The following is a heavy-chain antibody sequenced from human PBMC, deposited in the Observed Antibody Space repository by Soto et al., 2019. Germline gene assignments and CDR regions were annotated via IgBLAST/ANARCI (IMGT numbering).Heavy chain of an antibody. Sequence: GASVKVSCKASGYTFTSYYMHWVRQAPGQGLEWMGIINPSGGSTSYAQKFQGRGTMTRDTSTSTVYMELSSLRSEDTAVYYCARALRSIRDYYGMDVWGKGTTVTVSS. CDR3: ARALRSIRDYYGMDV. CDR2: INPSGGST. CDR1: GYTFTSYY. D-gene: IGHD3-10*01. J-gene: IGHJ6*04. V-gene: IGHV1-46*01.